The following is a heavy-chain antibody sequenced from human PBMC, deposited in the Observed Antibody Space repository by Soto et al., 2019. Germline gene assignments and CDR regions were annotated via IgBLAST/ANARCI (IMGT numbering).Heavy chain of an antibody. V-gene: IGHV3-30-3*01. J-gene: IGHJ4*02. CDR3: ARYKDQHDFWGGTLDF. CDR1: TFVFSVYT. CDR2: ISHDGSNK. Sequence: GGSLRLSCTTSTFVFSVYTLHWVRQAPGKGLEWVALISHDGSNKYYTDSVKGRFSISRDNSKDTLYLQMNSLGPEDTAVYFCARYKDQHDFWGGTLDFWAQGNPVTVSS. D-gene: IGHD3-3*01.